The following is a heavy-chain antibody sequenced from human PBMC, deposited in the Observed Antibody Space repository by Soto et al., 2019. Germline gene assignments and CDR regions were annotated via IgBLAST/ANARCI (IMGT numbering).Heavy chain of an antibody. CDR3: ARDRRFLEWLSTENNWFDP. J-gene: IGHJ5*02. CDR2: INAGNGNT. V-gene: IGHV1-3*01. Sequence: ASVKVSCKASGYTFTSYAMHWVRQAPGQRLEWMGWINAGNGNTKYSQKFQGRVTITRDTSASTAYMELSSLRSEDTAVYYCARDRRFLEWLSTENNWFDPWGQGTLVTVSS. CDR1: GYTFTSYA. D-gene: IGHD3-3*01.